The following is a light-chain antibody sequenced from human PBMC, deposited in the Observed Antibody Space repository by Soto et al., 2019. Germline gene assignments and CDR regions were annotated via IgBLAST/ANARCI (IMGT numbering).Light chain of an antibody. Sequence: DIQMTQSPSTLSASVGDRVTITCRASQSISAWLAWYQQKPGKAPKLLIYDAPSLESGVPSRFSGSGSGTAFTLTISSLQPDDFATYHCQQYRAFPWTFGQGTKVEIK. CDR1: QSISAW. CDR2: DAP. CDR3: QQYRAFPWT. V-gene: IGKV1-5*01. J-gene: IGKJ1*01.